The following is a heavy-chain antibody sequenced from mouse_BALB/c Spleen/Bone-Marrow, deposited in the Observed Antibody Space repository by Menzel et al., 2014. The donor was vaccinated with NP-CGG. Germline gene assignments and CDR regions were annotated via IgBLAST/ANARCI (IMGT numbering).Heavy chain of an antibody. CDR2: IDPANDNS. V-gene: IGHV14-3*02. D-gene: IGHD1-1*01. Sequence: VHVKQSGAELVKPGASVKLSCAASGFNIKDTFIHWVKQRPEQGLEWIGSIDPANDNSKFDPKFQGKATLTADTSSNTAYLQLSSLTSEDTAVYFCRNYVSHYFDYWGQGTTLTVSS. CDR3: RNYVSHYFDY. J-gene: IGHJ2*01. CDR1: GFNIKDTF.